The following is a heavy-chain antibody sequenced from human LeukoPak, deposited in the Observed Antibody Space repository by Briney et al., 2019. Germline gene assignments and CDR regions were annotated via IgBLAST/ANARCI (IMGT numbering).Heavy chain of an antibody. CDR1: GGSISSSNW. Sequence: TSGTLSLTCAVSGGSISSSNWWSWVRQPPGKGLEWIGEIYHSGSTNYNPSLKSRVTISVDKSKNQFSLKLSSVTAADTAVYYCARGSKYYDFWSGPRALDIWGQGTMVTVSS. J-gene: IGHJ3*02. CDR2: IYHSGST. V-gene: IGHV4-4*02. CDR3: ARGSKYYDFWSGPRALDI. D-gene: IGHD3-3*01.